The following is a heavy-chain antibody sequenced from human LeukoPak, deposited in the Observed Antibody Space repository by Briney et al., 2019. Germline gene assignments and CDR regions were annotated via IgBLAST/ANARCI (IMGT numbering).Heavy chain of an antibody. CDR1: GFTFNNYN. CDR2: ISSSSSYI. V-gene: IGHV3-21*01. D-gene: IGHD4-17*01. Sequence: GGSLRLSCAASGFTFNNYNMNWVRQAPGKGLEWVSSISSSSSYIYYADSVKGRFTISRGNAKNSLYLQMNSLRAGDTAVYYCARAPGDYGDDAFDIWGQGTMVTVSS. CDR3: ARAPGDYGDDAFDI. J-gene: IGHJ3*02.